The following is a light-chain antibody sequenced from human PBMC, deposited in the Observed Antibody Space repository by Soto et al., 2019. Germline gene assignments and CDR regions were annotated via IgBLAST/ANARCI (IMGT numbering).Light chain of an antibody. Sequence: DIVMTQSPDSLAVSLGERATIHCKSSQSVLYSSNNKNYLVWYQQKPGQPPKLLISWASTRESGVPDRFSGSGSGTDFTLTTSSLQAEDVAVYYCHQYYNTPLTFGPGTKVDIK. CDR3: HQYYNTPLT. V-gene: IGKV4-1*01. CDR1: QSVLYSSNNKNY. CDR2: WAS. J-gene: IGKJ3*01.